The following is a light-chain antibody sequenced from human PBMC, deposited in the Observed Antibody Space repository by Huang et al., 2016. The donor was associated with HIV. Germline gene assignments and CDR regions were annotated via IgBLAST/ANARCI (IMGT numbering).Light chain of an antibody. CDR1: QSLSSQ. Sequence: EIVMTQSPATLSVSPGERVTLSCRASQSLSSQLAWYQQKRGQAPRLLIYGVATRATDIPARFSGSGSGTDFTLTINSLQSEDFATYYCQQYNDWPPTFGQGTRLEIK. CDR3: QQYNDWPPT. V-gene: IGKV3-15*01. CDR2: GVA. J-gene: IGKJ5*01.